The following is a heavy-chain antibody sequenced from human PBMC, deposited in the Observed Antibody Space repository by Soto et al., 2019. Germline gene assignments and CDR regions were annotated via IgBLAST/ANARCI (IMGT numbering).Heavy chain of an antibody. CDR1: GFTFSSYG. J-gene: IGHJ6*02. Sequence: LRLSCAASGFTFSSYGMHWVRQAPGKGLEWVAVISYDGSNKYYADSVKGRFTISRDNSKNTLYLQMNSLRAEDTAVYYCAKESHYYDSSGYSYYYYGMDVWGQGTTVTVSS. CDR2: ISYDGSNK. V-gene: IGHV3-30*18. CDR3: AKESHYYDSSGYSYYYYGMDV. D-gene: IGHD3-22*01.